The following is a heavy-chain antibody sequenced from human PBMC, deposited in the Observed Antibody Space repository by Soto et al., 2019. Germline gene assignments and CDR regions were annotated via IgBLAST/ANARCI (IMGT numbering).Heavy chain of an antibody. V-gene: IGHV1-58*01. CDR1: GFTFTSSA. Sequence: SVKVSCKASGFTFTSSAVQWVLQARGQRLEWIGWIVVGSGNTNYAQKFQERVTITRDMSTSTAYMELSSLRSEDTAVYYCAAETTVTTYYYYYGMDVWGQGTTVTVSS. D-gene: IGHD4-17*01. CDR2: IVVGSGNT. J-gene: IGHJ6*02. CDR3: AAETTVTTYYYYYGMDV.